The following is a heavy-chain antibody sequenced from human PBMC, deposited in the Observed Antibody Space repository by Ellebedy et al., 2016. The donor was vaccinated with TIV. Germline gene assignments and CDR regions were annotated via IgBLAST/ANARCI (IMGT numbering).Heavy chain of an antibody. V-gene: IGHV3-74*01. Sequence: GGSLRLSCAASGFTLSSYWMHWVRQAPGKGLVWVSRINSDGSTTSYADSVKGRFTISRDNAKNTLYLQMNSLRAEDTAVYYCASYSNYNWFDPWGQGTLVTVSS. CDR1: GFTLSSYW. J-gene: IGHJ5*02. CDR3: ASYSNYNWFDP. D-gene: IGHD4-11*01. CDR2: INSDGSTT.